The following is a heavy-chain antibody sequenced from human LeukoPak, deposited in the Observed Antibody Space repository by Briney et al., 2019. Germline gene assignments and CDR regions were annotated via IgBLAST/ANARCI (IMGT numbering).Heavy chain of an antibody. V-gene: IGHV5-51*01. CDR2: IYPGDSDT. CDR3: ARLPAIITGTTGYFDY. CDR1: GYSFTSYW. Sequence: GESLKISCKGSGYSFTSYWIGWVRQMPGKGLEWMGIIYPGDSDTRCSPSFQGQVTISADKSISTAYLQWSSLKASDTAMYYCARLPAIITGTTGYFDYWGQGTLVTVSS. J-gene: IGHJ4*02. D-gene: IGHD1-7*01.